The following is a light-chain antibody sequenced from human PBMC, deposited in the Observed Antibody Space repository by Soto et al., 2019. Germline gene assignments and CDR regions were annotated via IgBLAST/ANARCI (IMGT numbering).Light chain of an antibody. V-gene: IGLV4-69*01. CDR1: SGHRSYT. CDR3: QTWGTGYVV. Sequence: QLVLTQSPSASASLGASVKLTCTLSSGHRSYTIAWHQQLPEKGPRYLMTLNSDGSHRKGDGIPDRFSGSSSGAERYLIISSHQSEDEADYYCQTWGTGYVVFGGGTKLTVL. CDR2: LNSDGSH. J-gene: IGLJ2*01.